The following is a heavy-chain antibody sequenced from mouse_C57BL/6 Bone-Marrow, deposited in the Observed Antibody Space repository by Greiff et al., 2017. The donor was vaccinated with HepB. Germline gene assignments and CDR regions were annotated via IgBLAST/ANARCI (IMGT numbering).Heavy chain of an antibody. J-gene: IGHJ4*01. Sequence: EVHLVESGPELVKPGASVKMSCKASGYTFTDYNMHWVKQSHGKSLEWIGYINPNNGGTSYNQKFKGKATLTVNKSSSTAYMELRSLTSEDSAVYYCASRGYAMDYWGQGTSVTVSS. CDR2: INPNNGGT. V-gene: IGHV1-22*01. CDR3: ASRGYAMDY. CDR1: GYTFTDYN.